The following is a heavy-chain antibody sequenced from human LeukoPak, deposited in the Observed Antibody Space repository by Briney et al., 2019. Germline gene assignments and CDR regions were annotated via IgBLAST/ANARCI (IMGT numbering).Heavy chain of an antibody. CDR1: GGSISSTSYY. Sequence: SETLSLTCLVSGGSISSTSYYWGWIRQSPGRGLEWIGSFYYTGSIFDNRSLRSRVTISIDMSKNQFLLKLTSVTAADTAVYYCARATTQWMARTNFNYWGQGSLVTVSS. V-gene: IGHV4-39*07. CDR2: FYYTGSI. J-gene: IGHJ4*02. CDR3: ARATTQWMARTNFNY. D-gene: IGHD6-19*01.